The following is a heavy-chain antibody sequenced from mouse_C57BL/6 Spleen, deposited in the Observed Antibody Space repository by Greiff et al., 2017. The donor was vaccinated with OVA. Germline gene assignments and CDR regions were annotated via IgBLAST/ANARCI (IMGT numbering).Heavy chain of an antibody. V-gene: IGHV5-16*01. CDR2: INYDGSST. J-gene: IGHJ2*01. Sequence: EVQLVESEGGLVQPGSSMKLSCTASGFTFSDYYMAWVRQVPEKGLEWVANINYDGSSTYYLDSLKSRFIISRDNAKNILYLQMSSLKSEDTATYYCAREGDYDYDGDYFDYWGQGTTLTVSS. D-gene: IGHD2-4*01. CDR3: AREGDYDYDGDYFDY. CDR1: GFTFSDYY.